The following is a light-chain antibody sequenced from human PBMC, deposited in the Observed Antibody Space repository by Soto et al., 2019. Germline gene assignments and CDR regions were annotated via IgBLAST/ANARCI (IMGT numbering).Light chain of an antibody. V-gene: IGKV1-5*03. CDR1: QSISSW. CDR3: QQYNSYCT. Sequence: DIQMTQSPSTLSASVGDRVTITCRASQSISSWLAWYQQKPGKAPKLLIYKASSLESGVPSRFSGSGSGTEFPLTISSLQPDDVAAYYCQQYNSYCTFGGGTKVEIK. CDR2: KAS. J-gene: IGKJ4*01.